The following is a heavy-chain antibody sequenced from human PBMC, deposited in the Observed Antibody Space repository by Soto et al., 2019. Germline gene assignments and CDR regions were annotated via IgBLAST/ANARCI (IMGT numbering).Heavy chain of an antibody. V-gene: IGHV1-46*03. CDR2: INPSGGST. CDR1: GYTFTSYY. D-gene: IGHD2-2*01. J-gene: IGHJ4*02. Sequence: ASVKVSWKASGYTFTSYYMHWVRQAPGQGLEWMGIINPSGGSTSYAQKFQGRVTMTRDTSTSTVYMELSSLRSEDTAVYYCAREVVVVPAAIYPTKFAYYFDYWGQGTLVTVSS. CDR3: AREVVVVPAAIYPTKFAYYFDY.